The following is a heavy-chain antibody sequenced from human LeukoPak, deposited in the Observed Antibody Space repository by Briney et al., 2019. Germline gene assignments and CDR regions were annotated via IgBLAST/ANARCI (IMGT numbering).Heavy chain of an antibody. V-gene: IGHV3-21*01. D-gene: IGHD6-6*01. CDR2: ISSSSSYI. CDR1: GFIFSSYS. J-gene: IGHJ4*01. CDR3: ARGAECRRSSLVY. Sequence: GGSLRLSCAASGFIFSSYSMNWVRHAPAKGLEGVAYISSSSSYIYYADSVKGRFNISRDNAKNSLYLQMNCLISEHTAVYYCARGAECRRSSLVYWG.